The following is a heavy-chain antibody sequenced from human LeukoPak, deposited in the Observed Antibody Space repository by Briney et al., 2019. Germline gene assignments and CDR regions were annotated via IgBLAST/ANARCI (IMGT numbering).Heavy chain of an antibody. CDR1: GGTFSSYA. CDR3: ASYRQVLTGESESPFDY. D-gene: IGHD7-27*01. Sequence: SVKVSCKASGGTFSSYAISWVRQAPGQGLEWMGGIIPIFGTANYAQKFQGRVTITTDESTSTAYMELSSLRSEDTAVYYCASYRQVLTGESESPFDYWGQGTLVTVSS. CDR2: IIPIFGTA. J-gene: IGHJ4*02. V-gene: IGHV1-69*05.